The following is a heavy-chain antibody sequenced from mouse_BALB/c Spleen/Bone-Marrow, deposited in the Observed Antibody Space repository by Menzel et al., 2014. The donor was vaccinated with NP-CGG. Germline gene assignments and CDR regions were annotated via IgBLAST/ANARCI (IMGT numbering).Heavy chain of an antibody. Sequence: QVQLQHSGAELMKPGASVKISCKATGYTFSSYWIEWVKRRPGHGLEWIGEILPGSGSTNYNEKFKGKATFTADTSSNTAYMQLSSLTSEDSAVYFCARGGYYGSSLFAYWGQGTLVTVSA. J-gene: IGHJ3*01. V-gene: IGHV1-9*01. CDR2: ILPGSGST. D-gene: IGHD1-1*01. CDR1: GYTFSSYW. CDR3: ARGGYYGSSLFAY.